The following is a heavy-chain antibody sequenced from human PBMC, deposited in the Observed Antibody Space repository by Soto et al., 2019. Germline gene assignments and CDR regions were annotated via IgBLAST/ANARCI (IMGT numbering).Heavy chain of an antibody. D-gene: IGHD3-3*01. Sequence: GGSQRLSCAASGFTFSPYAMHWVRQAPGKGLEWVAVISADQKSIYYADSVKGRFTISRDNSKNTLYLQIDGLRTEDTAVYYCARDVRKLRFFDYWGQGTPVTVSS. V-gene: IGHV3-30*04. CDR3: ARDVRKLRFFDY. J-gene: IGHJ4*02. CDR1: GFTFSPYA. CDR2: ISADQKSI.